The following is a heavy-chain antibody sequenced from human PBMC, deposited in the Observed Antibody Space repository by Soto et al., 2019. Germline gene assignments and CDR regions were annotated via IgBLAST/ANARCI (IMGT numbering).Heavy chain of an antibody. J-gene: IGHJ6*02. CDR3: AKYSDYYYGMDV. CDR1: GFTFDDYA. CDR2: ISWNSGSI. V-gene: IGHV3-9*01. Sequence: PGGSLRHSCAASGFTFDDYAMHCVRQAPGKGLEWVSGISWNSGSIGYADSVKGRFTISRDNAKNSLYLQMNSLRAEDTALYYCAKYSDYYYGMDVWGQGTTVTVSS.